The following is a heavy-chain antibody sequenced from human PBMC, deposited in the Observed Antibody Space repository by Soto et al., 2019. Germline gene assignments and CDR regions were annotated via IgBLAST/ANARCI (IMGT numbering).Heavy chain of an antibody. CDR2: IYYSGST. CDR3: ARRWGGYVFSDAFDI. J-gene: IGHJ3*02. CDR1: GGSIRSSSYY. D-gene: IGHD6-25*01. V-gene: IGHV4-39*01. Sequence: SETLSLTCTVSGGSIRSSSYYWGWIRQPPGKGLEWIGSIYYSGSTYYNPSLKSRVTISVDTSKNQFSLKLSSVTAADTAVYYCARRWGGYVFSDAFDIWGQGTMVTVSS.